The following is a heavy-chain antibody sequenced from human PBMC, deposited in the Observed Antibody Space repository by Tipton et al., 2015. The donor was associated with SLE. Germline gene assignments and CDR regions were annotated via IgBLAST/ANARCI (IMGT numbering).Heavy chain of an antibody. Sequence: TLSLTCAVSGGSISSNIWWSWVRQPPGKGLEWIGEIFHSGTTNYNPSLKSRVTISIDKSKNQFSLKLTSMTAAGTAIYFCASPYYYGSGSFDPWGQGTLVTVSS. D-gene: IGHD3-10*01. CDR1: GGSISSNIW. CDR3: ASPYYYGSGSFDP. J-gene: IGHJ5*02. CDR2: IFHSGTT. V-gene: IGHV4-4*01.